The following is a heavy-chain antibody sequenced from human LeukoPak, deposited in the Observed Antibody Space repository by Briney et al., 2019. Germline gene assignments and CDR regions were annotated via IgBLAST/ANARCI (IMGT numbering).Heavy chain of an antibody. CDR2: IYPGESYT. Sequence: GESLKISCEGFGYNFTSFWIAWVRQLPAKGLEWMGIIYPGESYTRYSPSLQGQVTMSVDKSISTAYLQWSSLKASDTALYYCARVEGSSFLFDYWGQGTLVTVSS. CDR3: ARVEGSSFLFDY. V-gene: IGHV5-51*01. D-gene: IGHD6-13*01. J-gene: IGHJ4*02. CDR1: GYNFTSFW.